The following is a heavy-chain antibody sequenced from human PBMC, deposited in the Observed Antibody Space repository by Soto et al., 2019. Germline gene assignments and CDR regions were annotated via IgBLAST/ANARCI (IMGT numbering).Heavy chain of an antibody. J-gene: IGHJ4*02. Sequence: GGSLRLSCAAYGYTFSTYAMSWVRQAPGKGLEWVSTISAGGGTTYYADSVKGRFTISRDNSNNTLYLQMTGLRAEDTALYYCARLRRPGTAAHKPFDYWGQGTLVTVSS. V-gene: IGHV3-23*01. D-gene: IGHD6-13*01. CDR2: ISAGGGTT. CDR3: ARLRRPGTAAHKPFDY. CDR1: GYTFSTYA.